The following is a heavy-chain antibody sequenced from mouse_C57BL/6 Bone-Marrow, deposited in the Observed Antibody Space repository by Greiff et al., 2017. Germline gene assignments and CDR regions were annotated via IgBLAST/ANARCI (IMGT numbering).Heavy chain of an antibody. J-gene: IGHJ4*01. CDR2: IDPENGDT. CDR1: GFNIKDDY. Sequence: EVKLLESGAELVRPGALVKLSCTASGFNIKDDYMHWVKQRPEQGLEWIGWIDPENGDTEYASKFQGKATITADTSSNTAYLQLSSLTSEDTAVYYCTTGNLYAMDYWGQGTSVTVSS. CDR3: TTGNLYAMDY. D-gene: IGHD2-1*01. V-gene: IGHV14-4*01.